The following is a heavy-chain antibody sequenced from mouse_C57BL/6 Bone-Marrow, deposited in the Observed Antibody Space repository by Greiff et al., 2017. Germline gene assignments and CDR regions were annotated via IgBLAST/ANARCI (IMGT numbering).Heavy chain of an antibody. CDR2: IFPGSGST. CDR1: GYTFTDYY. D-gene: IGHD2-3*01. CDR3: GSYDGYYFGGYFDY. Sequence: QVQLQQSGPELVKPGASVKISCKASGYTFTDYYINWVKQRPGQGLEWIGWIFPGSGSTYYNEKFKGKATLTVDKSSSTAYMLLSSLTSEDSAVYFCGSYDGYYFGGYFDYWGQGTTLTVSS. J-gene: IGHJ2*01. V-gene: IGHV1-75*01.